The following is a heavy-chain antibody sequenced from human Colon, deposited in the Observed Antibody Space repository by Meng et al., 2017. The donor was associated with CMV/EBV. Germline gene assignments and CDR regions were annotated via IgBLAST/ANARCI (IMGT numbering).Heavy chain of an antibody. CDR2: ISSGGNT. J-gene: IGHJ5*02. D-gene: IGHD3-10*01. CDR1: GFIVSNNN. CDR3: VREGYYGA. V-gene: IGHV3-66*02. Sequence: GESLKISCAASGFIVSNNNMSWVRQAPGKGLEYVSVISSGGNTEYVDSVRGRFTISRDNPKSTLYLHMNSLRVEDTAVYYCVREGYYGAWGQGTLVTVSS.